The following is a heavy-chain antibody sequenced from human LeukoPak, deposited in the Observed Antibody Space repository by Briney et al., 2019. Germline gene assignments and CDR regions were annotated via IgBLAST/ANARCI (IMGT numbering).Heavy chain of an antibody. CDR3: AAVNSGSNFDGFDI. CDR1: GFTFTNSA. V-gene: IGHV1-58*02. CDR2: IVVGSGNT. Sequence: ASVKVSCKASGFTFTNSAMQWVRQARGQPLEWIGWIVVGSGNTNHAQKFQERVTITRDMSTRTAYMELSSLRSEDTAVYYCAAVNSGSNFDGFDIWGQGTMVTVSS. D-gene: IGHD1-26*01. J-gene: IGHJ3*02.